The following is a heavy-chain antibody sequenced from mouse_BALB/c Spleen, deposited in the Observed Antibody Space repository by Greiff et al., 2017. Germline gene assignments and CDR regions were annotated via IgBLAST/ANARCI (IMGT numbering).Heavy chain of an antibody. Sequence: EVQLVESGGGLVQPGGSRKLSCAASGFTFSSFGMHWVRQAPEKGLEWVAYISSGSSTIYYADTVKGRFTIYRDNPKNTLFLQMTSLRSDDTAMYYCASDDYVAWCAYWGQGTLVTVSA. V-gene: IGHV5-17*02. CDR1: GFTFSSFG. CDR3: ASDDYVAWCAY. D-gene: IGHD2-4*01. CDR2: ISSGSSTI. J-gene: IGHJ3*01.